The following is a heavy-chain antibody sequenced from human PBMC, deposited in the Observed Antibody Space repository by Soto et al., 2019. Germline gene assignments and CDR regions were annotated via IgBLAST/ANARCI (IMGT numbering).Heavy chain of an antibody. Sequence: QVQLQESGPGLVKPLETLSLTCTVSGDSISTYYWSWIRQPPGKGLEWMGYTYYSGSTNYNPSLKSRVTISVDTSKNQFSLQLSSVTAADTAVYYCARQFRDGYNGLGYWGQGTLVTVSS. CDR1: GDSISTYY. CDR2: TYYSGST. J-gene: IGHJ4*02. CDR3: ARQFRDGYNGLGY. D-gene: IGHD5-12*01. V-gene: IGHV4-59*08.